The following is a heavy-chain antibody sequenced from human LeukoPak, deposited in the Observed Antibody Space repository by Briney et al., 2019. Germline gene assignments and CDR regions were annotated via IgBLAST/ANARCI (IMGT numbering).Heavy chain of an antibody. CDR1: GFTFSTFA. Sequence: PGGSLRLSCAASGFTFSTFAMTWVRQAPGKGLEWVSTISTSGATTYYADSVKGRFTISRDNSKNTLYLQLNSLRADDTAIYYCAKRQYYYASGRAPFESWGQGTLVTVSS. CDR2: ISTSGATT. CDR3: AKRQYYYASGRAPFES. V-gene: IGHV3-23*01. D-gene: IGHD3-10*01. J-gene: IGHJ4*02.